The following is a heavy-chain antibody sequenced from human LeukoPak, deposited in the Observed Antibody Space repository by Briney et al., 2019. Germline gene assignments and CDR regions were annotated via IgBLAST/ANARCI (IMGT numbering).Heavy chain of an antibody. CDR2: IYYSGRT. D-gene: IGHD3-22*01. J-gene: IGHJ1*01. CDR1: GDSVSRSDSY. V-gene: IGHV4-39*01. Sequence: SETLSLTCSVSGDSVSRSDSYWDWIRQPPGKGLEWIGTIYYSGRTYYSPSLKSRVTMPVDPSNNQFSLNLRSVTAADTALYYCARRRYYDGSGYLEWGQGTLLSVSS. CDR3: ARRRYYDGSGYLE.